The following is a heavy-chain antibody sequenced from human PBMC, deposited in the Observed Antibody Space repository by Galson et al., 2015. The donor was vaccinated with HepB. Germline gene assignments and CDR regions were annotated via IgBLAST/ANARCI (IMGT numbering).Heavy chain of an antibody. J-gene: IGHJ4*02. Sequence: QSGAEVKKPGASVKVSCKASGYIFTSYGISWVRQAPGQGLEWMGWISAYNGNTNSAQKVQGRLTMTTDTSTNTAYMELRSLRSDDTAVYFCARDWDYYGSGSSFFDYWGQGTMVTVSS. CDR1: GYIFTSYG. V-gene: IGHV1-18*01. CDR2: ISAYNGNT. D-gene: IGHD3-10*01. CDR3: ARDWDYYGSGSSFFDY.